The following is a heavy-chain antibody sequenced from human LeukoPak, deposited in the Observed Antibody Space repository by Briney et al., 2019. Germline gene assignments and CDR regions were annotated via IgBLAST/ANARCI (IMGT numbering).Heavy chain of an antibody. CDR3: ARNWRLGADDTSGYRPFDY. V-gene: IGHV3-7*01. J-gene: IGHJ4*02. CDR1: GFSFSSYW. CDR2: IKQQGGEK. Sequence: HGRSLRLSCAPSGFSFSSYWMRWVRQAPRKGLGWVASIKQQGGEKNYVASVKGRFTISRDNAKISLYLKMNSLRAEDTAVYYCARNWRLGADDTSGYRPFDYWGQGTLVTVSS. D-gene: IGHD3-22*01.